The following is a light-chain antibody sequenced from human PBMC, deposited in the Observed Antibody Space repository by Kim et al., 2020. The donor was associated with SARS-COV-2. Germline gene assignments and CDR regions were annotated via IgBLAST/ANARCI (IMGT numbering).Light chain of an antibody. Sequence: DIVMTQSPDSLAVSLGERATINCKSSQSVLYSSNNKDYLAWYQQKPGQPPKLLIYWASTRESGVPDRFSGSGSGTDFTLTISSLQAGDVAIYYCQQYYIPPHTFGQGTRVEIK. CDR1: QSVLYSSNNKDY. CDR2: WAS. V-gene: IGKV4-1*01. J-gene: IGKJ1*01. CDR3: QQYYIPPHT.